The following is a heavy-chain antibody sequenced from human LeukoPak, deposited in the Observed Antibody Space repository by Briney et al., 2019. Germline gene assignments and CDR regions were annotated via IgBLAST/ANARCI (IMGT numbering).Heavy chain of an antibody. J-gene: IGHJ5*02. CDR2: INHSGST. D-gene: IGHD3-16*02. Sequence: PSETLSLTCAVYGGSFSGYYWSWIRQPPGKGLEWIGEINHSGSTNYNPSLKSRVTISVDTSKNQFSLKLSSVTAADTAVYYCAGHGYDYVWGSYRLDWFDPWGQGTLVTVSS. CDR3: AGHGYDYVWGSYRLDWFDP. V-gene: IGHV4-34*01. CDR1: GGSFSGYY.